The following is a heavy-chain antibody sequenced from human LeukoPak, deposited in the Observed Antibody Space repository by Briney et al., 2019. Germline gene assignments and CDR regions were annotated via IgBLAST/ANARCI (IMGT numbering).Heavy chain of an antibody. V-gene: IGHV1-46*01. CDR1: GDTFSSYY. CDR3: ARDRGLGASYYMDV. D-gene: IGHD3-10*01. Sequence: GASVKVSCKASGDTFSSYYMHWVRQAPGQGLEWMGIINPSGGRTSYAQKFQGRVSMTRDMSTSTVYMELSSLRSEDTAVYYCARDRGLGASYYMDVWGKGTTVTVSS. CDR2: INPSGGRT. J-gene: IGHJ6*03.